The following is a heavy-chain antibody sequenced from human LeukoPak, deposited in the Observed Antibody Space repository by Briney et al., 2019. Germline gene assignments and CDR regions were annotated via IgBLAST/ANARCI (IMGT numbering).Heavy chain of an antibody. D-gene: IGHD3-10*02. CDR2: ISSSGSTI. CDR3: AELGITMIGGV. J-gene: IGHJ6*03. CDR1: GFSFGDYY. V-gene: IGHV3-11*04. Sequence: PGGSLRLSCAASGFSFGDYYMNWIRQAPGKGLEWVSYISSSGSTIKYADSVKGRFTISRGNAKNSLYLQMNSLRAEDTAVYYCAELGITMIGGVWGKGTTVTIS.